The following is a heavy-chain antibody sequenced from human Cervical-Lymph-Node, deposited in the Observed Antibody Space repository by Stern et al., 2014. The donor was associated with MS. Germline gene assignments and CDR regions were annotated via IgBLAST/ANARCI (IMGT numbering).Heavy chain of an antibody. CDR3: ARDPLIVDATSVVGYYCLGLDV. D-gene: IGHD4-23*01. CDR1: GGTLTNADH. CDR2: INPCCVAN. V-gene: IGHV1-46*01. Sequence: VQLVESGPEVKMPGASVRVSCPVSGGTLTNADHIHWGRQAPGRGLEWMGIINPCCVANFYAQSIQGRVTMNRDTSTNRAVFELDELPSEDTAVYYCARDPLIVDATSVVGYYCLGLDVWGQGTTVTVTS. J-gene: IGHJ6*02.